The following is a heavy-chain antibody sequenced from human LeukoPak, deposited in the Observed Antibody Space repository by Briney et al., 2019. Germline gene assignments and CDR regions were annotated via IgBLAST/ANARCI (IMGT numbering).Heavy chain of an antibody. CDR3: AELGITMIGGV. Sequence: GGSLRLSCAASGFTFSSYGMSWVRQAPGKGLEWVSAISGSGGSTYYADSVKGRFTISRDNSKNTLCLQMNSLRAEDTAVYYCAELGITMIGGVWGKGTTVTISS. CDR1: GFTFSSYG. V-gene: IGHV3-23*01. D-gene: IGHD3-10*02. J-gene: IGHJ6*04. CDR2: ISGSGGST.